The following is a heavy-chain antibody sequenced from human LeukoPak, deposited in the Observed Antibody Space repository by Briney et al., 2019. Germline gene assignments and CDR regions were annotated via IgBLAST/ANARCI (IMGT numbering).Heavy chain of an antibody. V-gene: IGHV1-8*01. D-gene: IGHD6-13*01. CDR1: GYTFTSSD. CDR2: MNPNTDKT. CDR3: ARGRPGLASAGIYDF. Sequence: ASVKVSCKASGYTFTSSDINWVRQATGQGLEWMGWMNPNTDKTGYARNFQGRVTMTKNISISTAYMEVSSLTYEDTAIYYCARGRPGLASAGIYDFWGQGTLITASS. J-gene: IGHJ4*02.